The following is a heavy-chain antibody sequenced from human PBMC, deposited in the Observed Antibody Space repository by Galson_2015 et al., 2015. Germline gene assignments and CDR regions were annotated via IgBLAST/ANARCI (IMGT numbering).Heavy chain of an antibody. Sequence: SLRLSCAASGFTFSSYSMNWVRQAPGKGLEWVSSISSSSYIYYADSVKGRFTISRDNAKNSLYLQMNSLRAEDTAVYYCARGQAVVPAASHWFDPWGQGTLVTVSP. CDR3: ARGQAVVPAASHWFDP. CDR1: GFTFSSYS. CDR2: ISSSSYI. J-gene: IGHJ5*02. D-gene: IGHD2-2*01. V-gene: IGHV3-21*01.